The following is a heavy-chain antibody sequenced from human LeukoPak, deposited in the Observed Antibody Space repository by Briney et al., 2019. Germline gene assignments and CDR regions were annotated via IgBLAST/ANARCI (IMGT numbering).Heavy chain of an antibody. Sequence: ASVXXSCKDSGYTFTSYGISWVRQAPGQGVEWMGWISAYNVNTNYAQKLQRTLTMTTDTSTSTAYMELRSLRSDDTAVYYCARHYDILTGYLETYNWFDPWGQGTLVTVSS. J-gene: IGHJ5*02. D-gene: IGHD3-9*01. CDR1: GYTFTSYG. CDR3: ARHYDILTGYLETYNWFDP. CDR2: ISAYNVNT. V-gene: IGHV1-18*01.